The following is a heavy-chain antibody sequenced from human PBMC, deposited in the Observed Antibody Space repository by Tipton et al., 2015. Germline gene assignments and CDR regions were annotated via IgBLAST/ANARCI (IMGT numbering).Heavy chain of an antibody. V-gene: IGHV3-9*01. Sequence: SLRLSCAASGFTFDDYAMHWVRQAPGKGLEWVSGISWNSGRIDYADSVKGRFTISRDNAKNSLYLQMISLRAEDTALYYCAKVNYYHAFDIWGQGTMVAVSS. D-gene: IGHD3-22*01. CDR2: ISWNSGRI. CDR1: GFTFDDYA. J-gene: IGHJ3*02. CDR3: AKVNYYHAFDI.